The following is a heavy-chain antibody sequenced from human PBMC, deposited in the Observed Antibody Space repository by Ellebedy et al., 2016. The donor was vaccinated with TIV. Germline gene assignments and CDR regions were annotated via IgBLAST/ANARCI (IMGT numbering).Heavy chain of an antibody. Sequence: AASVKVSCKASGYTFTGYYLHWVRQAPGQGLEWMGWINTDSGGTTYAQKFQGRVTMTRDTSIRTAYMELSRLRSDDTALYYCARNDNELISGNYRYYYGMDVWGQGTTVTVSS. CDR3: ARNDNELISGNYRYYYGMDV. V-gene: IGHV1-2*02. CDR1: GYTFTGYY. D-gene: IGHD1-1*01. J-gene: IGHJ6*02. CDR2: INTDSGGT.